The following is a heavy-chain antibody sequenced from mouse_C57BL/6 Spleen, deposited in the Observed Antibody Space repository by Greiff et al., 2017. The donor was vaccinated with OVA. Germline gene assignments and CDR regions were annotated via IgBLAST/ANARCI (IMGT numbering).Heavy chain of an antibody. D-gene: IGHD1-1*01. CDR1: GYTFTSYW. CDR2: IDPSDSYT. J-gene: IGHJ2*01. Sequence: VQLQQPGAELVRPGTSVKLSCKASGYTFTSYWMHWVKQRPGQGLEWIGVIDPSDSYTNYNQKFKGKPTLTVDTSSSTAYMQLSSLTSEDSAVYYCARYYGSSYGYYFDYWGQGTTLTVSS. V-gene: IGHV1-59*01. CDR3: ARYYGSSYGYYFDY.